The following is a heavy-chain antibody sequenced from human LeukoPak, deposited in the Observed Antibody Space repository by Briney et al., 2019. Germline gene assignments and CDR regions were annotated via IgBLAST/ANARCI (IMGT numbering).Heavy chain of an antibody. J-gene: IGHJ4*02. CDR3: LRDLTGAGDY. V-gene: IGHV3-64D*06. CDR1: GFTFSTYF. D-gene: IGHD3-10*01. CDR2: ITSNGGST. Sequence: PGGSLRLSCAASGFTFSTYFMHWVRQAPGKGLEYVSSITSNGGSTYYADSVKGRVTISRDNSKNTLYLQMSSLRAEDTALYYCLRDLTGAGDYWGQGTLVTVSS.